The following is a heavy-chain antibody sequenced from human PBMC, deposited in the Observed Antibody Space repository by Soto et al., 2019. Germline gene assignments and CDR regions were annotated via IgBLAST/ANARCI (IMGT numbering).Heavy chain of an antibody. CDR2: ISGSGATP. D-gene: IGHD2-15*01. CDR1: GFTFNNYA. Sequence: EVQLLESGGGLLQPGGSLRLSCSATGFTFNNYAMAWVRQAPGEGLEWVSGISGSGATPYYADSVKGRFTISRDNSKNTVFLQLSSLSAEDTAVYFCAKAGYCAGVSCYFYYFDSWGQGTRVTVSA. CDR3: AKAGYCAGVSCYFYYFDS. J-gene: IGHJ4*02. V-gene: IGHV3-23*01.